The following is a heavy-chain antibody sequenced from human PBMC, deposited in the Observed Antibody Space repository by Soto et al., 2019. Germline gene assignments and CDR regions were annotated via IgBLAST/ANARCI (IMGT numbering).Heavy chain of an antibody. J-gene: IGHJ5*02. D-gene: IGHD3-10*01. V-gene: IGHV4-31*03. CDR1: GGSINSGAYY. Sequence: SETLSLTCSVSGGSINSGAYYWSWIRHYPGKGREWIGYIHYTGRTYYNPSLESRATISVDTSKKHFSLKLSSVTAADTAASSGAGVSGSGTRWFEPWGQGTMVTVSS. CDR3: AGVSGSGTRWFEP. CDR2: IHYTGRT.